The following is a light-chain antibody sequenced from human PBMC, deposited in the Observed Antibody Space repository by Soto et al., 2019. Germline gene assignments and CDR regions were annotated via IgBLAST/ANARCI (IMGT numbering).Light chain of an antibody. CDR3: SSYGSGSII. CDR2: DVT. J-gene: IGLJ2*01. V-gene: IGLV2-14*03. CDR1: SSDIGDYNY. Sequence: QSVLTQPASVSGSPGQSITISCTGTSSDIGDYNYVTWYQQHPGKAPKLLIYDVTYRPSDVSNRFSGSKSGNTASLTISGLQSEDEADYHCSSYGSGSIIFAGGTKVTVL.